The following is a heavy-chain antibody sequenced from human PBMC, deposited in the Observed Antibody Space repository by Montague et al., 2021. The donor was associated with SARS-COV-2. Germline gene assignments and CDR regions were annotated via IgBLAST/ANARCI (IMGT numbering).Heavy chain of an antibody. CDR2: ISTSAYTT. J-gene: IGHJ4*02. Sequence: SLRLPCAASGFTFSYYDMNWVRQAPGKGPEWISYISTSAYTTSYAGSVKGRFTISRDNGKNSLYLQMNSLRVEDTAVYYCTRDYRSVVGDGLDIWGQGALVIVSS. D-gene: IGHD5-24*01. CDR3: TRDYRSVVGDGLDI. CDR1: GFTFSYYD. V-gene: IGHV3-48*03.